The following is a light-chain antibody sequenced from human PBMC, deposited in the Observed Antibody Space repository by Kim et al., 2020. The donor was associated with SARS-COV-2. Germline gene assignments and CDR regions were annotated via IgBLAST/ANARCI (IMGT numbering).Light chain of an antibody. Sequence: EVVMTQSPATLSVSPGERATLSCRASQSVSTDLAWYQQKSGQPPRLLIYGASTRATGIPGRFSGRGSGTEFTLTISSLQSEDLAVYYCRQNKNGSPSTFGQGTRMGIK. CDR1: QSVSTD. CDR3: RQNKNGSPST. V-gene: IGKV3D-15*01. CDR2: GAS. J-gene: IGKJ5*01.